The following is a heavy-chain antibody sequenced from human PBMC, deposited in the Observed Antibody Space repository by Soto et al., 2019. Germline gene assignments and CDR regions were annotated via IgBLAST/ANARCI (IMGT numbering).Heavy chain of an antibody. V-gene: IGHV3-74*01. CDR1: GFTFTTYW. J-gene: IGHJ4*02. CDR2: INSQGRNT. CDR3: ARDKATNDY. Sequence: GGSLRLSCAASGFTFTTYWMHWVRQAPGKGLEWVSRINSQGRNTNYADSVKGRFTISRDNAKNSLYLQMNSLRAEDTAVYYCARDKATNDYWGQGTLVTVSS.